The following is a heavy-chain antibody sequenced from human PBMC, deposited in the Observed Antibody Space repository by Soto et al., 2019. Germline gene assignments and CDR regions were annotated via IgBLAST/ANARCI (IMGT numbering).Heavy chain of an antibody. J-gene: IGHJ4*02. CDR3: ARDRRGYSYGCLDY. V-gene: IGHV3-33*01. CDR2: IWYDGSNK. Sequence: QVQLVESGGGVVQPGRSLRLSCAASGCTFSSYGMHWVRQAPGKGLEWVAVIWYDGSNKYYADSVKGRFTISRDNSKNTLYLQMNSLRADDTAVYYCARDRRGYSYGCLDYWGQGTLVTVSS. D-gene: IGHD5-18*01. CDR1: GCTFSSYG.